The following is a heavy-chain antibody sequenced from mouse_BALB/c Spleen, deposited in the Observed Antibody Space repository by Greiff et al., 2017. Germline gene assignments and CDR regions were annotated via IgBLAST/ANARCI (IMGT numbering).Heavy chain of an antibody. Sequence: QVQLQQSGAELARPGASVKMSCKASGYTFTSYTMHWVKQRPGQGLEWIGYINPSSGYTNYNQKFKDKATLTADKSSSTAYMQLSSLTSEDSAVYYCARGYYGNPYYAMDYWGQGTSVTVSS. CDR1: GYTFTSYT. CDR3: ARGYYGNPYYAMDY. J-gene: IGHJ4*01. CDR2: INPSSGYT. D-gene: IGHD2-1*01. V-gene: IGHV1-4*01.